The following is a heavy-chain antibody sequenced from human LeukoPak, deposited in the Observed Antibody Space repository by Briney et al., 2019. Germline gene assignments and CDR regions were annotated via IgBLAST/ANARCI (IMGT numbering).Heavy chain of an antibody. CDR2: VFYSANY. Sequence: PSETLSLTCTVSAGSITNYYWSWNRQPPGKTLEWLGYVFYSANYAYNPSLKGRLTMSVDTSKDQLSLKLSSVTAADTAVYYCARHLVYGSGTHVFSDNWGQGTLVTVSS. CDR3: ARHLVYGSGTHVFSDN. V-gene: IGHV4-59*08. J-gene: IGHJ4*02. D-gene: IGHD3-10*01. CDR1: AGSITNYY.